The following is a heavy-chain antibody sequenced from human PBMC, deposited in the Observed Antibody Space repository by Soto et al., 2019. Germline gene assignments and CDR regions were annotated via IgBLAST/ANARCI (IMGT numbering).Heavy chain of an antibody. CDR2: INPNSGGT. CDR3: ARAFTRYNWNFRDDAFDI. J-gene: IGHJ3*02. D-gene: IGHD1-7*01. CDR1: GYTFTGYY. V-gene: IGHV1-2*02. Sequence: ASVKVSCKASGYTFTGYYMHWVRQAPGQGLEWMGWINPNSGGTNHAQKFQGRVTMTRDTSISTAYMELSRLRSDDTAVYYCARAFTRYNWNFRDDAFDIWGQGTMVTVSS.